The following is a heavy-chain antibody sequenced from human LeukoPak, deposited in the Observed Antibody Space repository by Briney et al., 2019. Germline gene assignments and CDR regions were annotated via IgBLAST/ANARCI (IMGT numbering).Heavy chain of an antibody. Sequence: GGSLRLSCAASGFTVSSNYMSWVRQAPGKGLEWVSVIYSGGSTYYADSVKGRFTISRDNSKNTLYLQMNSLRAEDTAVYHCARDPEAGQAFDIWGQGTMVTVSS. CDR2: IYSGGST. V-gene: IGHV3-66*01. J-gene: IGHJ3*02. CDR1: GFTVSSNY. CDR3: ARDPEAGQAFDI.